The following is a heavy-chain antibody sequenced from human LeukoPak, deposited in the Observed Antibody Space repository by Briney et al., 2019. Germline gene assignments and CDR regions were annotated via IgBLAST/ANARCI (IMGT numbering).Heavy chain of an antibody. CDR3: AKIVDGDDFWSGYSNPPYY. Sequence: GGSLRLSCAASGFTFNSYAMSWVRQAPGKGLEWVSAISGSGANTYYADSVKGRFTISRDNSKNTLYLQMNSLRAEDTAVYYCAKIVDGDDFWSGYSNPPYYWGQGTLVTVSS. V-gene: IGHV3-23*01. CDR2: ISGSGANT. D-gene: IGHD3-3*01. J-gene: IGHJ4*02. CDR1: GFTFNSYA.